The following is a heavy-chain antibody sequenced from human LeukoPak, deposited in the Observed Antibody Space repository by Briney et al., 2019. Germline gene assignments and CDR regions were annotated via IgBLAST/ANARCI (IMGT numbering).Heavy chain of an antibody. CDR3: ARDRDYYGSGSDEKNYYYYYMDV. V-gene: IGHV3-20*04. CDR2: INWNGGRT. D-gene: IGHD3-10*01. CDR1: GFTFDDYG. Sequence: PGGSLRLSCAASGFTFDDYGMSWVRQAPGKGLEWVSGINWNGGRTGYADSVKGRFTISRDNSKNTLYLQMNSLRAEDTAVYYCARDRDYYGSGSDEKNYYYYYMDVWGKGTTVTVSS. J-gene: IGHJ6*03.